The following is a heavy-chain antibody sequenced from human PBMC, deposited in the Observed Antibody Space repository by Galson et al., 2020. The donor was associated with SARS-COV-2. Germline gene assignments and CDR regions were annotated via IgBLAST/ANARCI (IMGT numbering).Heavy chain of an antibody. J-gene: IGHJ5*02. D-gene: IGHD6-19*01. CDR2: ITGSGTIT. V-gene: IGHV3-23*01. Sequence: GGSLRLSCAASGFTFTTYGMAWVRQAPGEGLDWVASITGSGTITYYAHPVRGRFTISRDNSNNALFLQMNSLRVEDTAIYYCARIPTGVSAKAGTWFDPWGQGTLVTVSS. CDR3: ARIPTGVSAKAGTWFDP. CDR1: GFTFTTYG.